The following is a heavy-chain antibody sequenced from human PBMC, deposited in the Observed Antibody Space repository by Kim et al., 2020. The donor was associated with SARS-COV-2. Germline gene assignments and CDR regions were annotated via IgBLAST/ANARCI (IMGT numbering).Heavy chain of an antibody. Sequence: TDNNPSPQNRDTISVDPSKNQFSLKLSSVTAADTAVYYCARHGSSGWLDVWGQGTLFTVSS. CDR2: T. V-gene: IGHV4-39*01. J-gene: IGHJ5*02. CDR3: ARHGSSGWLDV. D-gene: IGHD6-19*01.